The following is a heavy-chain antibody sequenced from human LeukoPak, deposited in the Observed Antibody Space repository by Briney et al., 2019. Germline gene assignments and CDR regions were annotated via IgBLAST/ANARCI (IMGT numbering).Heavy chain of an antibody. CDR2: IYYSGST. CDR3: ARDDGEGDYSLFDY. CDR1: GGSISSYY. Sequence: KPSETLSLTCTVSGGSISSYYWSWIRQPPGKGLEWIGYIYYSGSTNYNPSLKSRVTISVDTSKNQFSLKLSSVTAADTAVYYCARDDGEGDYSLFDYWGQGPLVTVSS. J-gene: IGHJ4*02. V-gene: IGHV4-59*01. D-gene: IGHD4-17*01.